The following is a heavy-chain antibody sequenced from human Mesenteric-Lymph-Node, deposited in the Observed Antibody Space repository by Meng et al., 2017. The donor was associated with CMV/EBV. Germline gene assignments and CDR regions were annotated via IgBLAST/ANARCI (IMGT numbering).Heavy chain of an antibody. CDR1: FSSYA. D-gene: IGHD6-19*01. J-gene: IGHJ4*02. CDR2: IIPLLGLA. Sequence: FSSYAIHSVRHAPGQGLEWMGSIIPLLGLANYAQKFQGRVTTTADKSTSTAYMELSSLRSEGTAVYYCATGESDSSGWYAIDYWGQGTLVTVSS. CDR3: ATGESDSSGWYAIDY. V-gene: IGHV1-69*04.